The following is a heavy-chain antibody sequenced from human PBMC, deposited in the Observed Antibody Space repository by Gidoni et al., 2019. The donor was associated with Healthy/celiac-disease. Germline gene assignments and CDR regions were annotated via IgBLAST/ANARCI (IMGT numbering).Heavy chain of an antibody. J-gene: IGHJ5*02. CDR3: ARDPFYGDYAYWFDP. CDR2: ISYDGSNK. V-gene: IGHV3-30-3*01. D-gene: IGHD4-17*01. Sequence: QLQLVDSGGAVVQLGRPLSPPCPAPGSTSSSYAMPWVRQAPGKGLEWVAVISYDGSNKYYADSVKGRFTISRDNSKNTLYLQMNSLRAEDTAVYYCARDPFYGDYAYWFDPWGQGTLVTVSS. CDR1: GSTSSSYA.